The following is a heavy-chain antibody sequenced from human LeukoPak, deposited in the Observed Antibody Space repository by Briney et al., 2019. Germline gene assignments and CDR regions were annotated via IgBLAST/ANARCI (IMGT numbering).Heavy chain of an antibody. Sequence: GGSLRLSCGASGFTFSSYAMSWVRQAPGTGLEWVSAISDSGVTTYYADSLKGRFTISRDNSKNTLYLQMNSLTAEDTAVYYCAKEKTTVRTTGTDYWGQGNLVTESS. D-gene: IGHD4-17*01. CDR2: ISDSGVTT. CDR3: AKEKTTVRTTGTDY. J-gene: IGHJ4*02. CDR1: GFTFSSYA. V-gene: IGHV3-23*01.